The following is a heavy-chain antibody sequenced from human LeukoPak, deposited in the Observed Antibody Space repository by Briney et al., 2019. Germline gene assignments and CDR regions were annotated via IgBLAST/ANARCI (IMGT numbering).Heavy chain of an antibody. CDR1: GFTFSSYV. CDR2: ISGSGGST. Sequence: TGGSLRLSCAASGFTFSSYVMSWVRQAPGKGLEWVSAISGSGGSTYYADSVKGRFTISRDNSKNTLYLQMNSLRAEDTAVYYCAKVYMTTVTTDYWGQGTLVTVSS. D-gene: IGHD4-17*01. CDR3: AKVYMTTVTTDY. J-gene: IGHJ4*02. V-gene: IGHV3-23*01.